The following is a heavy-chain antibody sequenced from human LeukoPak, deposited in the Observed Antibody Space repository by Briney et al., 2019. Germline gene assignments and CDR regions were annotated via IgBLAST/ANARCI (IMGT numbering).Heavy chain of an antibody. V-gene: IGHV1-24*01. CDR1: GYTLTELS. J-gene: IGHJ6*02. CDR3: ATSAPEGNYYYYGMDV. Sequence: ASVKVSCKVSGYTLTELSMHWVRQALGKGLEWMGGFDPEDGETIYAQKFQGRVTMTEDTSTDTAYMELSSLRSEDTAVYYCATSAPEGNYYYYGMDVWGQGTTVNVSS. CDR2: FDPEDGET.